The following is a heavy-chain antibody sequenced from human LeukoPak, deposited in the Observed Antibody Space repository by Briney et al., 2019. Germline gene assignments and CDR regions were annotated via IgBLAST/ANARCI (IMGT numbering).Heavy chain of an antibody. CDR3: ARGLLLWFGELSLFDY. Sequence: GGSLRLSCAASGFTFSSYGMHWVRQAPGKGLEGVAFIRYDGSNKYYADSVRGRFTISRDNSKNTLYLQMNSLRAEDTAVYYCARGLLLWFGELSLFDYWGQGTLVTVSS. V-gene: IGHV3-30*02. D-gene: IGHD3-10*01. CDR1: GFTFSSYG. J-gene: IGHJ4*02. CDR2: IRYDGSNK.